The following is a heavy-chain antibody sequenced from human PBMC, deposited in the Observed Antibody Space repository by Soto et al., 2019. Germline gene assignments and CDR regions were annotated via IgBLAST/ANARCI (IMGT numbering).Heavy chain of an antibody. D-gene: IGHD6-19*01. J-gene: IGHJ4*02. Sequence: QVQLVESGGGVVQPGRSLRLSCADSGFTFSSYAMHWVRQAPGKGLEWVAVMSYDGSNKYYADSVKGRFTISRDNSKNTLYLQLNSMRAEDTAVSYCERDKSPNSSGLPNGHCDYWCQATLVTFSS. CDR2: MSYDGSNK. CDR1: GFTFSSYA. V-gene: IGHV3-30-3*01. CDR3: ERDKSPNSSGLPNGHCDY.